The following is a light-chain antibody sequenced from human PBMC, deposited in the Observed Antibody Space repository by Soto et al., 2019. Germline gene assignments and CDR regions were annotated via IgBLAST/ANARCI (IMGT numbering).Light chain of an antibody. Sequence: QSALTQPASVSGSPGQSITISCTGTSSDVGGYNFVSWYQQHPGKAPKLMIYEVTDRPSGVSNRFSGSKSGSTASLTISGLQAEDEADYYCSSYTSRYTLAFGGGTKLTVL. CDR3: SSYTSRYTLA. CDR2: EVT. CDR1: SSDVGGYNF. J-gene: IGLJ2*01. V-gene: IGLV2-14*01.